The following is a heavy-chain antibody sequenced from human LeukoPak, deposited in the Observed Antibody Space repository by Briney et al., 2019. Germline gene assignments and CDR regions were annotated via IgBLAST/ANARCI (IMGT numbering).Heavy chain of an antibody. J-gene: IGHJ4*02. CDR3: AKDSHWLVQVYFDY. CDR2: ISGSGGST. V-gene: IGHV3-23*01. CDR1: GFTFSSYA. Sequence: PRGSLRLSCAASGFTFSSYAMSWVRQAPGKGLEWVSAISGSGGSTYYADSVKGRFTISRDNSKNTLYLQMNSLRAEDTAVYYCAKDSHWLVQVYFDYWGQGTLVTVSS. D-gene: IGHD6-19*01.